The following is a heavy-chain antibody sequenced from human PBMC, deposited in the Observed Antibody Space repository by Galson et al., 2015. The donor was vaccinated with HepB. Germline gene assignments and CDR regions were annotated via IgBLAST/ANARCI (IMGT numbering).Heavy chain of an antibody. D-gene: IGHD6-19*01. Sequence: SLRLSCAASQFTFSSHSMHWVRQAPGKGLEWLAVISYDGGTKYYADSVKGRCTVSRDNSKGTLYLQISSLRPEDTAIYYCARDKGGSSGWYLYFQHWGQGTLVTVSS. CDR3: ARDKGGSSGWYLYFQH. V-gene: IGHV3-30-3*01. CDR2: ISYDGGTK. CDR1: QFTFSSHS. J-gene: IGHJ1*01.